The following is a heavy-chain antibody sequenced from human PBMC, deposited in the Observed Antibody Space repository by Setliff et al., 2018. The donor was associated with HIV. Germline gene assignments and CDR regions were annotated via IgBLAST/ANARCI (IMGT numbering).Heavy chain of an antibody. D-gene: IGHD5-18*01. CDR1: GGSISSSTYY. Sequence: SETLSLTCTVSGGSISSSTYYWGWIRQPPGKGLEWIGTIYYSGSTYYNPSLRSRLTISVDTSKNQFSLKLSSVTAADTAVYYCARRDGYSYGFYFDYWGQGTLVTVSS. CDR3: ARRDGYSYGFYFDY. J-gene: IGHJ4*02. V-gene: IGHV4-39*01. CDR2: IYYSGST.